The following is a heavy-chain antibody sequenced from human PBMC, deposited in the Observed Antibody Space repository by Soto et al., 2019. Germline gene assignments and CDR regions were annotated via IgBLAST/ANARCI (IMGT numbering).Heavy chain of an antibody. Sequence: GGSLRLSCAASGISFSTYAMTWVRQAPGKGLEWVSVISGSGDKTYYADSVKARFTISRDNSKNTLFLQMNSLRVDDTAVYFCANRPRYYHMDVWGQGTTVTVS. V-gene: IGHV3-23*01. CDR3: ANRPRYYHMDV. J-gene: IGHJ6*02. CDR2: ISGSGDKT. CDR1: GISFSTYA.